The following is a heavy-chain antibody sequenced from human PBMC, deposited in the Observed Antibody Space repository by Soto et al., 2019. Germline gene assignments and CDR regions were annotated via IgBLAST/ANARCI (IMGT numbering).Heavy chain of an antibody. D-gene: IGHD5-18*01. CDR3: AGPGYSSQDY. CDR1: GFTFSSFA. V-gene: IGHV3-23*01. J-gene: IGHJ4*02. Sequence: GGSLRLSCAASGFTFSSFALSWVRQAPGKGLEWVSAISGSADGTDYANSVKGRFTISRDNSKNTLYLQMNSLRVEDTAVYYCAGPGYSSQDYWGQGTLVTVSS. CDR2: ISGSADGT.